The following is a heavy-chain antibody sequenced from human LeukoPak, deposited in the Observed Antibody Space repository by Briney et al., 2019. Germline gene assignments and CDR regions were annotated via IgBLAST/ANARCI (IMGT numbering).Heavy chain of an antibody. J-gene: IGHJ4*02. V-gene: IGHV3-9*01. D-gene: IGHD6-19*01. Sequence: GGSLRLSCAASGFTFDDYAMHWVRQAPGKGLECVSGISWNSGRIGYADPVKGRFTISRDNAKNSLYLQMNSLRAEDTAVYYCAKVPYSSGWYVRRFPVEDYFDYWGQGTLVTVSS. CDR1: GFTFDDYA. CDR2: ISWNSGRI. CDR3: AKVPYSSGWYVRRFPVEDYFDY.